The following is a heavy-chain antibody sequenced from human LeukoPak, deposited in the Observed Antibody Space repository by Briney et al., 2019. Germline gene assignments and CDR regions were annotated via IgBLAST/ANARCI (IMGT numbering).Heavy chain of an antibody. CDR2: IIPIFGTA. D-gene: IGHD3-22*01. CDR3: ARGLGYDSSGYYPEVEYFQH. J-gene: IGHJ1*01. V-gene: IGHV1-69*05. Sequence: SVKVSCKASGGAFSSYAISWVRQAPGQGLEWMGGIIPIFGTANYAQKFQGRVTITTDESTSTAYMELSSLRSEDTAVYYCARGLGYDSSGYYPEVEYFQHWGQGTLVTVSS. CDR1: GGAFSSYA.